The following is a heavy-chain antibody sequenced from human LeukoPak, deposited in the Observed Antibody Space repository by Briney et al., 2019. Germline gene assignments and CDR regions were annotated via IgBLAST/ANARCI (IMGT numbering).Heavy chain of an antibody. D-gene: IGHD1-1*01. V-gene: IGHV3-33*01. CDR1: GFTFSSYG. J-gene: IGHJ6*02. Sequence: GRSLRLSCAASGFTFSSYGMHWVRQAPGKGREWVAVIWYDGSNKYYADSVKGRFTISRDNSKNTLYLQMNSLRAEDTAVYYCARDLAGYPWDYYYYGMDVWGQGTTVTVSS. CDR3: ARDLAGYPWDYYYYGMDV. CDR2: IWYDGSNK.